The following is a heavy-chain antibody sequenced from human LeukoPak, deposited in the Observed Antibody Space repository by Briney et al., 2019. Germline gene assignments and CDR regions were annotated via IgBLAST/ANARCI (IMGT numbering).Heavy chain of an antibody. V-gene: IGHV4-59*01. D-gene: IGHD3-22*01. CDR2: MYYSGSA. J-gene: IGHJ3*02. CDR1: GGSITSYY. CDR3: ARDSDYYDSSGQDAFDI. Sequence: SETLTLTCTVSGGSITSYYWSWIRQPPGKGLEWVGYMYYSGSANQNPSLESRVTISVDTSKNQFSLKLTSVTAGDTAVYYCARDSDYYDSSGQDAFDIWGQGTMVTVSS.